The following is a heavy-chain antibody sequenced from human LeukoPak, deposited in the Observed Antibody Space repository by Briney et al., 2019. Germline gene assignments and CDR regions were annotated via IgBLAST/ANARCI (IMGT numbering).Heavy chain of an antibody. J-gene: IGHJ4*02. V-gene: IGHV3-66*04. CDR2: IYSGGAT. CDR3: ARLHYDVLTGPFDY. D-gene: IGHD3-9*01. Sequence: PGGSLRPSCAASGFTFSDYYMSWVRQAPGKGLEWVSIIYSGGATFYADSVKGRFTISRESSKNTLWLQMNSLTAEDTAVYYCARLHYDVLTGPFDYWGQGTLVTVSS. CDR1: GFTFSDYY.